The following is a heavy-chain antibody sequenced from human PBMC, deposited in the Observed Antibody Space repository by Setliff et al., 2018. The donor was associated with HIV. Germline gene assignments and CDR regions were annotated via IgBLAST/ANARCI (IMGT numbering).Heavy chain of an antibody. CDR2: IDSNNGNR. J-gene: IGHJ6*03. D-gene: IGHD2-8*01. CDR3: VRLTADRTNYYYYMDV. CDR1: GYTFTSYD. V-gene: IGHV1-18*01. Sequence: ASVKVSCKASGGKASGYTFTSYDINWVRQAPGQGLEWMGWIDSNNGNRNFAQKFRGRVTMTTDISTNTAYMEVRSLSFDDTAVYYCVRLTADRTNYYYYMDVWGKGTTVTAP.